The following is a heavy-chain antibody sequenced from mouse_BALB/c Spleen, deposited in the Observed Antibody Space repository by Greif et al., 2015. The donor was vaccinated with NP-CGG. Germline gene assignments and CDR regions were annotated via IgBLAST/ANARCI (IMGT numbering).Heavy chain of an antibody. V-gene: IGHV1S81*02. CDR2: INPSNGGA. Sequence: VQLQQSGAELVKPGASVKLSRKASGYTFISYYMYWVKQRPGRGLEWIGEINPSNGGANLNEKFKSKATLTVDKSSSTAYMQLSSLTSEDSAVYFCTKGRRRDFDFWGQGTTLTVSS. J-gene: IGHJ2*01. D-gene: IGHD1-2*01. CDR3: TKGRRRDFDF. CDR1: GYTFISYY.